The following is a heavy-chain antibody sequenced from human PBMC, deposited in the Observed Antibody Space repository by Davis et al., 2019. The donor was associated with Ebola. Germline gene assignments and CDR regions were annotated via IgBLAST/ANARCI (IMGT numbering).Heavy chain of an antibody. Sequence: GESLKISCAASGFTFSSYWMSWVRQAPGKGLEWVANIKGDGSEKNYADSVKGRFTVSRDNAKNSLYLQMNSLRAEDTAVYYCARVDPFGYCSSTSCHPYAFDIWGQGTMVTVSS. J-gene: IGHJ3*02. CDR1: GFTFSSYW. CDR3: ARVDPFGYCSSTSCHPYAFDI. V-gene: IGHV3-7*01. D-gene: IGHD2-2*03. CDR2: IKGDGSEK.